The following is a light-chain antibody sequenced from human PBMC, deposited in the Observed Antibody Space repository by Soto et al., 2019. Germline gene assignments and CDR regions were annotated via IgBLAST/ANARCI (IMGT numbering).Light chain of an antibody. V-gene: IGLV8-61*01. Sequence: QAVVTQEPSFSVSPGGTVTLTCGLSSGSVSTSYDPSWYQQTPGQAPRTLIYSTNTRSSGVPDRFSGSILGNKAALTITGAKADDESDYYCVLYMGSGTEVFGGGTKLTVL. CDR2: STN. CDR3: VLYMGSGTEV. CDR1: SGSVSTSYD. J-gene: IGLJ2*01.